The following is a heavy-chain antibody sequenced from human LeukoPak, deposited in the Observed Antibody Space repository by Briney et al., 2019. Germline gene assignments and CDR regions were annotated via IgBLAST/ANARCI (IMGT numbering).Heavy chain of an antibody. CDR3: ARDVRPNLVATRGLFDP. V-gene: IGHV3-11*01. CDR2: ISSSGSTI. D-gene: IGHD5-12*01. CDR1: GFTFSDYY. J-gene: IGHJ5*02. Sequence: GGSLRLSCAASGFTFSDYYMGWIRQAPGKGLEWVSYISSSGSTIYYADSVKGRFTISRDNAKNSLYLQMNSLRAEDTAVYYCARDVRPNLVATRGLFDPWGQGTLVTVSS.